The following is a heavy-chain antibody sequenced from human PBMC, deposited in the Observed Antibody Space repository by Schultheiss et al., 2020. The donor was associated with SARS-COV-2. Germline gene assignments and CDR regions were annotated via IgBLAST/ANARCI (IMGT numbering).Heavy chain of an antibody. CDR2: ISGNGVAT. CDR3: AKDRCSSTSCYILNWFDP. CDR1: GFTFSSYS. V-gene: IGHV3-23*01. D-gene: IGHD2-2*02. J-gene: IGHJ5*02. Sequence: GGSLRLSCAASGFTFSSYSMNWVRQAPGKGLEWVSAISGNGVATYYADSVKGRFTISRDNSKNTLYLQMNSLRAEDTAVYYCAKDRCSSTSCYILNWFDPWGQGTLVTVSS.